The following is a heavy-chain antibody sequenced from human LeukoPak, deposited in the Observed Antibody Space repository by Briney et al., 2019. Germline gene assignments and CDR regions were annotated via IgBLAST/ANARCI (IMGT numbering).Heavy chain of an antibody. CDR3: AKVNNHGYNDY. CDR2: ISGSGGRS. Sequence: PGGSLRISCATSGFTFTAYPMAWVRQAPGKGLEWVSSISGSGGRSDYAESVRGRFTISSDSSPNTLYLQMDSLRGDDTAVYYCAKVNNHGYNDYWGQGTLVTVSS. D-gene: IGHD5-18*01. J-gene: IGHJ4*02. V-gene: IGHV3-23*01. CDR1: GFTFTAYP.